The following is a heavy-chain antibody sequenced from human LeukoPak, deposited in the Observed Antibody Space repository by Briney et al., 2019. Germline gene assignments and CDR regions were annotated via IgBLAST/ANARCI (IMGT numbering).Heavy chain of an antibody. D-gene: IGHD6-6*01. V-gene: IGHV3-48*03. CDR1: XFTFTSYE. J-gene: IGHJ3*02. CDR3: ARGPSIAARYDAFDI. CDR2: ISSSGNTI. Sequence: GGSLRLSCAASXFTFTSYELNWVRQAPGKGLEWVSYISSSGNTISYADSVKGRFTISRDNAKNSLYLQVISLRAEDTAVYYCARGPSIAARYDAFDIWGQGTMVTVSS.